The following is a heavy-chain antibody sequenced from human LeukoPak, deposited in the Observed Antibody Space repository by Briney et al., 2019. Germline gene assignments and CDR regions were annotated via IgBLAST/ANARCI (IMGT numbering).Heavy chain of an antibody. CDR3: ARGRLPKYYFDS. CDR1: GFTFSTYA. J-gene: IGHJ4*02. D-gene: IGHD4-11*01. CDR2: VSGSGDKT. V-gene: IGHV3-23*01. Sequence: GGSLRLSCAASGFTFSTYAISWVRQAPGKGLEWVSGVSGSGDKTYYADSVKGRFTVSRDSSKSTVYLQMNSLRVEDTAVYYCARGRLPKYYFDSWGQGTLVTVSS.